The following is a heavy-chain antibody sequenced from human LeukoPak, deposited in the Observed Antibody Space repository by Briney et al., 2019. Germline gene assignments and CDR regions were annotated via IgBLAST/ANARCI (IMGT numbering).Heavy chain of an antibody. Sequence: SGPTLVKPTQTLTLTCNFSGFSLSTSGVGVGWIRQPPGKALEWLAVIYWDDDKRYSPSLKSRLTITKDTSKNQVVLTMTNMDPVDTATYYCARTPYGDYYFDYWGQGTLVTVSS. CDR2: IYWDDDK. CDR1: GFSLSTSGVG. V-gene: IGHV2-5*02. J-gene: IGHJ4*02. CDR3: ARTPYGDYYFDY. D-gene: IGHD4-17*01.